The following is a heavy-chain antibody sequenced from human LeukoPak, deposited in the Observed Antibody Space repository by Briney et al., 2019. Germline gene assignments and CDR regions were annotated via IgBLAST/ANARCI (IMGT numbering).Heavy chain of an antibody. J-gene: IGHJ4*02. CDR1: GYTFTSYG. D-gene: IGHD6-6*01. CDR3: ARDLREYSSSSADY. Sequence: ASVKVSCKASGYTFTSYGISRVRQAPGQGLEWMGWISAYNGNTNYAQKLQGRVTMTTDTSTSTAYMELRSLRSDDTAVYYCARDLREYSSSSADYWGQGTLVTVSS. CDR2: ISAYNGNT. V-gene: IGHV1-18*01.